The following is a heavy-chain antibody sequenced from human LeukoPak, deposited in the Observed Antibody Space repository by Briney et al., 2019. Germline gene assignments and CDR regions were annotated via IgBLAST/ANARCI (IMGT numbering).Heavy chain of an antibody. Sequence: GGSLRLSCAASGFTFSTYSMNWVRQAPGKGLEWVSSISTSSSYIDYADSVKGRFTISRDNARKSLYLQMNSLRVDDTAVYYCAGGFLEAQGWLQRLHTVYSMDVWGQGTPVTVSS. CDR3: AGGFLEAQGWLQRLHTVYSMDV. CDR1: GFTFSTYS. CDR2: ISTSSSYI. V-gene: IGHV3-21*04. J-gene: IGHJ6*02. D-gene: IGHD5-24*01.